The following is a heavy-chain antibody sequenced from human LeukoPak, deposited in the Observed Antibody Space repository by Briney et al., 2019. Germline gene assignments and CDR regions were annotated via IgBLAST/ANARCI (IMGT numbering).Heavy chain of an antibody. D-gene: IGHD2-8*01. V-gene: IGHV3-21*01. Sequence: GGSPRLSCAASGFTFSSYSMNWVRQAPGKGLEWVSSISSSSSYIYYADSVKGRFTISRDNAKNSLYLQMNSLRAEDTAVYYCARDLHLSLNGLDYWGQGTLVTVSS. CDR2: ISSSSSYI. CDR1: GFTFSSYS. CDR3: ARDLHLSLNGLDY. J-gene: IGHJ4*02.